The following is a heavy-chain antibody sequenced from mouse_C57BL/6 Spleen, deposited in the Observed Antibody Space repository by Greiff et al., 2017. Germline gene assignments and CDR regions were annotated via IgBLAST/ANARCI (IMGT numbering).Heavy chain of an antibody. CDR3: ARQIGYDYGWYFDV. D-gene: IGHD2-4*01. J-gene: IGHJ1*03. CDR2: IWSDGST. CDR1: GFSLTSYG. V-gene: IGHV2-6-1*01. Sequence: VKLMESGPGLVAPSQSLSITCTVSGFSLTSYGVHWVRQPPGKGLEWLVVIWSDGSTTYNSALKSRLSISKDNSKSQVFLKMNSLQTDDTAMYYCARQIGYDYGWYFDVRGTGTTVTVSS.